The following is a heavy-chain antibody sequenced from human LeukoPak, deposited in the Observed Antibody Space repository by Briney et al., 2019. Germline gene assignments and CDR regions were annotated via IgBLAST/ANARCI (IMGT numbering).Heavy chain of an antibody. D-gene: IGHD3-3*01. V-gene: IGHV1-2*02. CDR1: GYTFTGYY. CDR3: ARDTDFWSGYYLSYYFDY. Sequence: GASVKVSCKASGYTFTGYYMHWVRQAPGQGLEWMGWINPNSGGTNYAQKFQGRVTMTRDTSISTAYMELSRLRSDDTAVYYCARDTDFWSGYYLSYYFDYWGQGTLVTVSS. CDR2: INPNSGGT. J-gene: IGHJ4*02.